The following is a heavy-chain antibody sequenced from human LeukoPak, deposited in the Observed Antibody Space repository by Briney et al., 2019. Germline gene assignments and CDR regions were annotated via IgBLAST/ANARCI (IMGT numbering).Heavy chain of an antibody. CDR3: AREPPPVDYYYYGMDV. V-gene: IGHV7-4-1*02. Sequence: ASVKVSCKASGYTFTSYAMNWVRQAPGQGLEWMGWINTNTGNPTYAQGFTGRFVFSLDTSVSTAYLQISSLKAEDTAVYYCAREPPPVDYYYYGMDVWGQGTTVTVSS. J-gene: IGHJ6*02. CDR2: INTNTGNP. CDR1: GYTFTSYA.